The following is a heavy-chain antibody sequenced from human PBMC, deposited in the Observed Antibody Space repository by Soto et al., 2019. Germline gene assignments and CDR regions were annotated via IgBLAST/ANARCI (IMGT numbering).Heavy chain of an antibody. Sequence: PGGSLRLSCAASGFTFSKYWMTWVRQAPGKGLEWVANIKEDGGEDYYADSVKGRFTISRDNAKNSLFLQLSSLGAEDTAIYYCAREGQSSYCSSTTCYFFGLDVWGQGTTVTVSS. CDR3: AREGQSSYCSSTTCYFFGLDV. J-gene: IGHJ6*02. CDR2: IKEDGGED. CDR1: GFTFSKYW. D-gene: IGHD2-2*01. V-gene: IGHV3-7*01.